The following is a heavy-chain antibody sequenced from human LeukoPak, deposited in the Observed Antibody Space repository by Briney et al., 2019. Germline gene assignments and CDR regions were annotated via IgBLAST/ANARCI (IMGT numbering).Heavy chain of an antibody. CDR2: IYDSGYT. Sequence: SETLSLTCTVSGGSISDYFWSWIRQSPGKGPEWIGYIYDSGYTNYNPSLDSRVAISVDASKKHFSLRLSSVTAADTAVYYCARSGAFCSGDICYAVHLDLWGRGTLVTVSS. CDR3: ARSGAFCSGDICYAVHLDL. V-gene: IGHV4-4*09. J-gene: IGHJ2*01. CDR1: GGSISDYF. D-gene: IGHD2-2*01.